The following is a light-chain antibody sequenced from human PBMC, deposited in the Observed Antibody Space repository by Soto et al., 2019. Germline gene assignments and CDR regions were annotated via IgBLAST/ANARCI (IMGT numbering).Light chain of an antibody. CDR3: SSYTTSSTVV. CDR1: SSDVGAHGY. CDR2: EVS. V-gene: IGLV2-14*01. J-gene: IGLJ2*01. Sequence: QSALTQPASVSGSPGQSITISCTGTSSDVGAHGYVSWYQQHPGKAPKLMIYEVSYRPSGVSNRFSGSKSGNAASLTISGLQAEDEADYYCSSYTTSSTVVFGGGTKVTVL.